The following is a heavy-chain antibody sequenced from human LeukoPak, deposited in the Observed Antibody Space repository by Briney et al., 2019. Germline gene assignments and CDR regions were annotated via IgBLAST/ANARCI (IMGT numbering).Heavy chain of an antibody. D-gene: IGHD2-15*01. CDR3: AKSTGVVAANADY. CDR1: GFTFSSYG. CDR2: IWYDGSNK. J-gene: IGHJ4*02. V-gene: IGHV3-33*03. Sequence: PGRSLRLSCAASGFTFSSYGMHWVRQAPGKGLEWGAVIWYDGSNKYYADSVRGRSTISRDDYKHTLYLQMNSPRAEDTAVYYCAKSTGVVAANADYWGQGTLVTVSS.